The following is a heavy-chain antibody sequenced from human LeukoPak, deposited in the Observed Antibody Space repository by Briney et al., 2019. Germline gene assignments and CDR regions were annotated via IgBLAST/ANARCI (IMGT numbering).Heavy chain of an antibody. CDR2: IYYSGST. CDR3: ARVFSVARGVIISRYFDL. CDR1: GGSISSYY. Sequence: PSETLSLTCTVSGGSISSYYWSWIRQPPGKGLEWIGYIYYSGSTNYNPSLKSRVTISVDTSKNQFSLKLSSVTAADTAVYYCARVFSVARGVIISRYFDLWGRGTLVTVSS. D-gene: IGHD3-10*01. V-gene: IGHV4-59*01. J-gene: IGHJ2*01.